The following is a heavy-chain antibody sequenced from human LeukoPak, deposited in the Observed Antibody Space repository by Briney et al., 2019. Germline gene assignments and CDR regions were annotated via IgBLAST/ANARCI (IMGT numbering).Heavy chain of an antibody. V-gene: IGHV1-18*01. D-gene: IGHD3-9*01. Sequence: AASVKVSCKASGYTFTSYGISWVRQAPGQGLEWMGWISAYNGNTNYAQKLQGRVTMTTDTSTSTAYMELRSLRSDDTAVYYCARAAPNYDILTGYYSPEGRAGGRGGRAFDIWGQGTMVTVSS. CDR2: ISAYNGNT. CDR3: ARAAPNYDILTGYYSPEGRAGGRGGRAFDI. J-gene: IGHJ3*02. CDR1: GYTFTSYG.